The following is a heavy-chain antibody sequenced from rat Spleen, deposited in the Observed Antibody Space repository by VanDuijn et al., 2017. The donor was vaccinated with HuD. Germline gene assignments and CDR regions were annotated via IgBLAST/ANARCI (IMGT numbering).Heavy chain of an antibody. CDR2: ISYDGSST. J-gene: IGHJ2*01. V-gene: IGHV5-29*01. Sequence: EVQLVESDGGLVQPGRSLKLSCAASGFTFSDYGMAWVRQAPKKGLEWVATISYDGSSTYYRDSVKGRFTISSDDAKTTLYLQMDSLRSEDTATYYCARRHYGYTDYFDYWGQGVMVTVSS. CDR3: ARRHYGYTDYFDY. D-gene: IGHD1-9*01. CDR1: GFTFSDYG.